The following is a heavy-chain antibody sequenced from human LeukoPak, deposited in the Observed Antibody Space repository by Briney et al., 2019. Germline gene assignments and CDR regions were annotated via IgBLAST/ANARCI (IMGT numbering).Heavy chain of an antibody. CDR3: ARGDLDIVVVPAPDNWFDP. J-gene: IGHJ5*02. CDR2: IKQDGSEK. CDR1: GFTFSSYW. Sequence: GGSLRLSYAASGFTFSSYWMSWVRQAPGKGLEWVANIKQDGSEKYYVDSVKGRFTISRDNAKNSLYLQMNSLRAEDTAVCYCARGDLDIVVVPAPDNWFDPWGQGTLVTVSS. V-gene: IGHV3-7*01. D-gene: IGHD2-2*03.